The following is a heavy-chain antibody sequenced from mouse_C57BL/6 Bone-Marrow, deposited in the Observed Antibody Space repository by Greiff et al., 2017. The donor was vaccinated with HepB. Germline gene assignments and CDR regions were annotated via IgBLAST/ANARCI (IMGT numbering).Heavy chain of an antibody. Sequence: VQLKESGPELVKPGASVKISCKASGYTFTDYYMNWVKQSHGKSLEWIGDINPNNGGTSYNQKFKGKATLTVDKSSSTAYMELRSLTSEDSAVYYCARSPITTVVRYYAMDYWGQGTSVTVSS. CDR1: GYTFTDYY. V-gene: IGHV1-26*01. D-gene: IGHD1-1*01. CDR2: INPNNGGT. CDR3: ARSPITTVVRYYAMDY. J-gene: IGHJ4*01.